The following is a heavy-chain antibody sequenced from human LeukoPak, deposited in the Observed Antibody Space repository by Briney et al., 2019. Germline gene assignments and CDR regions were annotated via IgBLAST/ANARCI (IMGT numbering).Heavy chain of an antibody. Sequence: GASVKVSCKASGYSFTRQDMHWVRPAPGQGLEWKGWINPNTGGTNYAQKFQGRVTMTRDTTISAAFMELSRLTSDDTAVYYCASYPRYSSSPPFDYWGQGTLVTVSP. J-gene: IGHJ4*02. V-gene: IGHV1-2*02. CDR2: INPNTGGT. D-gene: IGHD6-6*01. CDR1: GYSFTRQD. CDR3: ASYPRYSSSPPFDY.